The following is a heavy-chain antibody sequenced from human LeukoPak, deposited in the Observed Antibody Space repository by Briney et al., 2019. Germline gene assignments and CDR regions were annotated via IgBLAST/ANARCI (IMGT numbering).Heavy chain of an antibody. CDR1: GFTFSSYS. CDR2: ISSSSSYI. Sequence: GVSLRLSCAASGFTFSSYSMNWVRQAPGKGLEWVSSISSSSSYIYYADSVKGRFTISRDNAKNSLYLQMNSLRAEDTAVYYCARAQYSSSWFDYWGQGTLVTVSS. CDR3: ARAQYSSSWFDY. D-gene: IGHD6-13*01. J-gene: IGHJ4*02. V-gene: IGHV3-21*01.